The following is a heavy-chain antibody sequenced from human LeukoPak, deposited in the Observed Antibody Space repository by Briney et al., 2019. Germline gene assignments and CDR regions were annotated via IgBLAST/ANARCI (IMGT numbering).Heavy chain of an antibody. V-gene: IGHV1-69*13. CDR2: IIPIFGTA. Sequence: SVKVSCKASGYTFTSYAMNWVRQAPGQGLEWMGGIIPIFGTANYAQKFQGRVTITADESTSTAYMELSSLRSEDTAVYYCARDSDYYDSSGYPFRNYYYYYMDVWGKGTTVTISS. J-gene: IGHJ6*03. CDR1: GYTFTSYA. CDR3: ARDSDYYDSSGYPFRNYYYYYMDV. D-gene: IGHD3-22*01.